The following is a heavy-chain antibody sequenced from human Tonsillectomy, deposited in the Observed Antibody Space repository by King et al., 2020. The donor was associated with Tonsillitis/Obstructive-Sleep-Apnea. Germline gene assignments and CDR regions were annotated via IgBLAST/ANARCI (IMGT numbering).Heavy chain of an antibody. J-gene: IGHJ4*02. CDR3: VSAIAAADYFDY. CDR1: GFTFSSYG. V-gene: IGHV3-30*03. D-gene: IGHD6-13*01. CDR2: ISYDGSNK. Sequence: VQLVESGGGVVQPGRSLRLSCAASGFTFSSYGMHWVRQAPGKGLEWVAVISYDGSNKYYADSVKGRFTISRDNSKNTLYLQMNSLRAEDTAVYYCVSAIAAADYFDYWGQGTLVTVSS.